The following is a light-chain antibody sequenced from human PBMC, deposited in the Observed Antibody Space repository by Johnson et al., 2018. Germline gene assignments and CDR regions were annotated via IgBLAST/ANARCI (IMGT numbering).Light chain of an antibody. CDR1: SSNIGNNY. CDR2: ENN. V-gene: IGLV1-51*02. CDR3: GTWASSLSTGNV. Sequence: QSVLTQPPSVSAAPGQKVTISCSGSSSNIGNNYVSWYQQLPGTAPKLLIYENNKRPSGIPDRFSGSKSGTSATLGITGLQTGDEADYYCGTWASSLSTGNVFATGAKATVL. J-gene: IGLJ1*01.